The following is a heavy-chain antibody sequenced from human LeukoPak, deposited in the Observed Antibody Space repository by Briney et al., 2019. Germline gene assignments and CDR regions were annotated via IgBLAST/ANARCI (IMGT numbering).Heavy chain of an antibody. V-gene: IGHV3-23*01. CDR2: ISGSGGSP. D-gene: IGHD3-16*02. CDR3: AKDPGTWGSYRVSYFDY. CDR1: GFTFSSYA. Sequence: PGGSLRLSCAASGFTFSSYAMSWVRQAPGKGLEWVSAISGSGGSPYYADSVKGRFTLSRDNSKNTLYLQMNSLRAEDTAVYYCAKDPGTWGSYRVSYFDYWGQGTLVTVSS. J-gene: IGHJ4*02.